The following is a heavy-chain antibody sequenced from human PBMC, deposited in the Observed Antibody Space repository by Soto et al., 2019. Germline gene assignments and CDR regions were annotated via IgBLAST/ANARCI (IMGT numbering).Heavy chain of an antibody. J-gene: IGHJ5*02. D-gene: IGHD3-3*01. Sequence: EVQLVESGGGLVQPGGSLRLSCAASGFAFSNYWMSWLRQAPGKGLEWVANINQDGNEKYYVDSMKGRFTVSRDNAKKSTYLQMNSLRAEDTAVYYCASAPFGVVLVSQWFDPWGQGTLVTVSS. CDR1: GFAFSNYW. CDR3: ASAPFGVVLVSQWFDP. CDR2: INQDGNEK. V-gene: IGHV3-7*01.